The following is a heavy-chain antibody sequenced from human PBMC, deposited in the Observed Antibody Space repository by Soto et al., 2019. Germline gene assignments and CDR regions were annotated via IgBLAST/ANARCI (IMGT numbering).Heavy chain of an antibody. CDR2: INHSGST. V-gene: IGHV4-34*01. J-gene: IGHJ4*02. CDR3: ARGGTYYYGSGSYSY. CDR1: GGSFSGYY. Sequence: QVQLQQWGAGLLKPSETLSLTCAVYGGSFSGYYLSWIRQPPRKGLELIGEINHSGSTNYNPSLKSRDTISVDSSKNQFSLKVRSVTAADKAVYYCARGGTYYYGSGSYSYWDQGTMVTVSS. D-gene: IGHD3-10*01.